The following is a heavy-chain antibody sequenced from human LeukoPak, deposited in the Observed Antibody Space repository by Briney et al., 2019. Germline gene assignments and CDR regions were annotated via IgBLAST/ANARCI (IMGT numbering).Heavy chain of an antibody. Sequence: GGSLRLSCAASGFTFSSYWMSWVRQAPGKGLEWVASIKRDGTGKYYVDSVKGRFTISRDNAKNSLYLQMDSLRADGTAVYYCSCWDYWGQGTLVTVSS. CDR2: IKRDGTGK. V-gene: IGHV3-7*02. CDR1: GFTFSSYW. J-gene: IGHJ4*02. CDR3: SCWDY.